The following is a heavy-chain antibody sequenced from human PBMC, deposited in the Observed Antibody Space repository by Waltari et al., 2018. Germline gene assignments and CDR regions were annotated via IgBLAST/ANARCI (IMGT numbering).Heavy chain of an antibody. Sequence: EVQLVESGGGLVQPGWSLSLSCAASGFTFSSYWFIWFRQAPGKGLEWVANIKQDGSEKYYVDSVKGRFTISRDNAKNSLYLQMNSLRAEDTAVYYCATEPYSSSYYFDYWGQGTLVTVSS. V-gene: IGHV3-7*01. CDR2: IKQDGSEK. D-gene: IGHD6-6*01. J-gene: IGHJ4*02. CDR3: ATEPYSSSYYFDY. CDR1: GFTFSSYW.